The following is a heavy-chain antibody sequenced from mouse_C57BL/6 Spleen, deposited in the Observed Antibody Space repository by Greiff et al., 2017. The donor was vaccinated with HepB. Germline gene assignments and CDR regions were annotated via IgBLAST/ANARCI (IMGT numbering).Heavy chain of an antibody. J-gene: IGHJ1*03. CDR2: FHPYNDDT. CDR1: GYTFTTYP. D-gene: IGHD2-1*01. CDR3: ARTLPYGNGYFDV. Sequence: VKLQQSGAELVKPGASVKMSCKASGYTFTTYPIEWMKQNHGKSLEWIGNFHPYNDDTKYNEKFKGKATLTVEKSSSTVYLELSRLTSDDSAVYYCARTLPYGNGYFDVWGTGTTVTVSS. V-gene: IGHV1-47*01.